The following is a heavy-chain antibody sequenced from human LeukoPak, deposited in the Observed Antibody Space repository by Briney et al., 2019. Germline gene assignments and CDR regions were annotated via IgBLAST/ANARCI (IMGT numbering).Heavy chain of an antibody. V-gene: IGHV3-21*01. CDR3: AREEVTTGPFDY. CDR1: GFTFSNAW. Sequence: PGGSLRLSCAASGFTFSNAWMNWVRQAPGQGLEWVSSMSSSSSYTYYADSVKGRFTISRDNAKNSLYLQMSSLRAEDTAVYYCAREEVTTGPFDYWGQGTLVTVSS. D-gene: IGHD1-1*01. CDR2: MSSSSSYT. J-gene: IGHJ4*02.